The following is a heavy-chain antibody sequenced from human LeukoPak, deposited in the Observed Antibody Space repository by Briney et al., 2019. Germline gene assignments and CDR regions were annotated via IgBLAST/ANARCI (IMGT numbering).Heavy chain of an antibody. V-gene: IGHV3-30*01. D-gene: IGHD2-15*01. CDR2: ISHGGNE. CDR3: ARRTGDARYCSGYSCFPPDY. J-gene: IGHJ4*02. CDR1: GFSFSGYG. Sequence: GGPLRHSCAASGFSFSGYGMHWVRQAPGKGLAWVAAISHGGNELYAHSVKGRFSISRDTSKNTLYLQMNSLRAEDTAVYYCARRTGDARYCSGYSCFPPDYWGQGTLVTVSS.